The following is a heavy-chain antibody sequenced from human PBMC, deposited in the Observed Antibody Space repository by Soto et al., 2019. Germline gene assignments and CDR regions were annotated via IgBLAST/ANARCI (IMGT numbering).Heavy chain of an antibody. D-gene: IGHD4-17*01. CDR3: TTARGTYGAEYFQH. J-gene: IGHJ1*01. CDR2: IKIKTDCGTK. V-gene: IGHV3-15*01. CDR1: VFTFTNAW. Sequence: GGSLRLSCAASVFTFTNAWMSLVRQAPGKGLECVCRIKIKTDCGTKDYAAPVKGRFTISRDDSKNTLYLQMNSLKTEDTAVYYCTTARGTYGAEYFQHWGQGTMVTLSS.